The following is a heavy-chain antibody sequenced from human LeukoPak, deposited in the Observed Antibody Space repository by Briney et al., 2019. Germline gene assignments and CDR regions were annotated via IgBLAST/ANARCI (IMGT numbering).Heavy chain of an antibody. D-gene: IGHD4-11*01. V-gene: IGHV4-61*02. CDR2: ISTSGIT. CDR1: GGSISSGSYY. J-gene: IGHJ4*02. Sequence: SSETLSLTCTVSGGSISSGSYYWHWIRQPAGKGLEWIGRISTSGITKYNPSLKSRVTIPVDTSKNQFSLKLSSVTAADTAVYYCARGPDDSNYVDYWGQGTLVTVSS. CDR3: ARGPDDSNYVDY.